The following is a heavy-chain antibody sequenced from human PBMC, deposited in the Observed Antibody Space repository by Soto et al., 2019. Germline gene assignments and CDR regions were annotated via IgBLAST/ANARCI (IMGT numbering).Heavy chain of an antibody. J-gene: IGHJ5*02. CDR3: APHGGDL. V-gene: IGHV3-23*01. CDR2: INGGRA. Sequence: EVQLLESGGGLVQPGGSLRLSCAASGFTFSRSDMSWVRQTPGKGLEWVSAINGGRAFYGDSVECRFTVSRDNSKNALYLQMNSLRVEDTAIYYWAPHGGDLWCKATLVTASS. CDR1: GFTFSRSD.